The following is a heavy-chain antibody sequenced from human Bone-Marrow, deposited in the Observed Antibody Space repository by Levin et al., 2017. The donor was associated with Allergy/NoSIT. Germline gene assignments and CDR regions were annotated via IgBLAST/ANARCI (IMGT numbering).Heavy chain of an antibody. D-gene: IGHD3-3*01. Sequence: GGSLRLSCAASGFTFSSYAMHWVRQAPGKGLEWVAVISYDGSNKYYADSVKGRFTISRDNSKNTLYLQMNSLRAEDTAVYYCAKGFSLRPEYFQHWGQGTLVTVSS. V-gene: IGHV3-30*04. CDR2: ISYDGSNK. CDR1: GFTFSSYA. J-gene: IGHJ1*01. CDR3: AKGFSLRPEYFQH.